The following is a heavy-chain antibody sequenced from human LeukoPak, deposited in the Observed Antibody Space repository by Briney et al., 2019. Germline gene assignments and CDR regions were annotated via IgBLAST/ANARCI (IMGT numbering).Heavy chain of an antibody. CDR1: GYTFTSYT. J-gene: IGHJ5*02. V-gene: IGHV7-4-1*02. Sequence: ASVKVSCKASGYTFTSYTINWVRQAPGQGLEWMGWINTNTGNPTYAQGFTGRFVFSLDTSVSTAYLQISSLKAEDTAVYYCARRITLVRGVRLGDWFDPWGQGSLVTVSS. D-gene: IGHD3-10*01. CDR3: ARRITLVRGVRLGDWFDP. CDR2: INTNTGNP.